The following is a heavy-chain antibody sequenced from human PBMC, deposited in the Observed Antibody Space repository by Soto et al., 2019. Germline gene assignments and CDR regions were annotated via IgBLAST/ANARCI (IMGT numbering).Heavy chain of an antibody. Sequence: QVQLVQSGAEVKKPGSSVKVSCKAPGGTFSSYAISWVRQAPGQGLEWMGGIIPIFGTAKYAQKFQGRVTITADESTSTGYMELRSLRSEDTAVYYCARSQGGSSSLDIDSYCYYGRDVWGQGTTVTVSS. V-gene: IGHV1-69*01. CDR2: IIPIFGTA. CDR1: GGTFSSYA. D-gene: IGHD2-15*01. CDR3: ARSQGGSSSLDIDSYCYYGRDV. J-gene: IGHJ6*02.